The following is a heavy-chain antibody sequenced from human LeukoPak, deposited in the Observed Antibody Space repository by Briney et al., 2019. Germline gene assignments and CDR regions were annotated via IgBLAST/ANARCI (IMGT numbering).Heavy chain of an antibody. D-gene: IGHD5-12*01. CDR3: AKDSIDIVDTIIGDDAFDI. V-gene: IGHV3-30*02. CDR1: GFTFGSYG. Sequence: GGSLRLSCAASGFTFGSYGMHWVRQAPGKGLEWVAVIWYDGSNKYYADSVKGRFTISRDNSKNTLYLQMNSLRAEDTAMYYCAKDSIDIVDTIIGDDAFDIWGQGTTVTVSS. J-gene: IGHJ3*02. CDR2: IWYDGSNK.